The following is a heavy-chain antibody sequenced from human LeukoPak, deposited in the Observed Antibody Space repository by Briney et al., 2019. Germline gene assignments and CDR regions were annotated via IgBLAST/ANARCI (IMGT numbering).Heavy chain of an antibody. CDR1: GGSVSDKNGA. CDR3: ARDLGNTGWYTFDY. CDR2: TYYRSKWYY. V-gene: IGHV6-1*01. Sequence: SQTLSLTCAISGGSVSDKNGAWNWVRQSPSRGLEWLGRTYYRSKWYYDYAPSFNGRITINPDASNNQLSLLLSSVTPDDTAVYYCARDLGNTGWYTFDYWGQGTLVTVSS. J-gene: IGHJ4*02. D-gene: IGHD6-19*01.